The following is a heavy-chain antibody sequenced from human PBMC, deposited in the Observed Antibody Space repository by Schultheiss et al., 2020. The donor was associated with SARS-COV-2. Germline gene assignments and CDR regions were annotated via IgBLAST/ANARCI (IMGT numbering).Heavy chain of an antibody. J-gene: IGHJ4*02. CDR2: IWYDGSNK. D-gene: IGHD6-19*01. CDR1: GFTFSNYV. CDR3: ARDFGSGWYFDY. V-gene: IGHV3-33*08. Sequence: GESLKISCAASGFTFSNYVIHWVRQVPGKGLEWVAVIWYDGSNKYYADSVKGRFTISRDNSKNTLYLQMNSLRAEDTAVYYCARDFGSGWYFDYWGQGTLVTVSS.